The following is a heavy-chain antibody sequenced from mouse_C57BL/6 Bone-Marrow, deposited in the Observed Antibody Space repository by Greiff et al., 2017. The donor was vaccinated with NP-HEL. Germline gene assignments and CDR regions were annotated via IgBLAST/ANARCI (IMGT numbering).Heavy chain of an antibody. CDR3: AREKGIWLRRDWYFDV. CDR1: GYTFTSYW. D-gene: IGHD2-2*01. CDR2: IDPSDSYT. Sequence: QVQLQQPGAELVKPGASVKLSCKASGYTFTSYWMQWVQQRPGQGLEWIGEIDPSDSYTNYNQTFKGKATLTVDTSSSTAYMQLSSLTSEDSAVYYCAREKGIWLRRDWYFDVWGTGTTVTVSS. J-gene: IGHJ1*03. V-gene: IGHV1-50*01.